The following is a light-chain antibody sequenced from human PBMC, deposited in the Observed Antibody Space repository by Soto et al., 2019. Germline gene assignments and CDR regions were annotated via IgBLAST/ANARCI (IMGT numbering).Light chain of an antibody. J-gene: IGLJ1*01. CDR1: NIGSKN. V-gene: IGLV3-9*01. CDR3: QVWDRSTEV. Sequence: SYELTQPLSVSVALGQTARITCGGNNIGSKNVHWFQQKPGQAPVLVIYRDSNRPSGIPERFSGSNSGNTATLTISRAQAGDEADFYCQVWDRSTEVFGTGTKLTVL. CDR2: RDS.